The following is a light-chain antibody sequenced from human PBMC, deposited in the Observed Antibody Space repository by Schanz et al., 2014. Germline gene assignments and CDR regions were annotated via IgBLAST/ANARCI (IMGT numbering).Light chain of an antibody. CDR3: QHYGSSPRT. V-gene: IGKV3-15*01. J-gene: IGKJ1*01. Sequence: EIVMTQSPVTLSVSPGERATLSCRASQSVHINVAWFQQKPGQAPRLLIHGGSTRATGVPARFSGSRSGTEFPLTLSSLQPEDFAVYYCQHYGSSPRTFGQGTKVEIK. CDR2: GGS. CDR1: QSVHIN.